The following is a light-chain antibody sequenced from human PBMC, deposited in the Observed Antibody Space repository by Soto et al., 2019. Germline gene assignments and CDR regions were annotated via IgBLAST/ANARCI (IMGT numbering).Light chain of an antibody. V-gene: IGKV3D-15*01. J-gene: IGKJ4*01. CDR1: QSVSSN. CDR2: DIS. CDR3: HQYNDWPLT. Sequence: EIVMTQSPATLSLSPGERATLSCRASQSVSSNLAWYQQKPGQAPSLLIYDISARATGIPTRFSGSGSGTEFTLTIRSLQSEDFAVYYCHQYNDWPLTFGGGTKVEIK.